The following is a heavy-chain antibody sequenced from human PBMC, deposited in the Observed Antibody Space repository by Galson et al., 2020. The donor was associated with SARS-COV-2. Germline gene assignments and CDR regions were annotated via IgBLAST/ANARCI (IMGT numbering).Heavy chain of an antibody. V-gene: IGHV3-13*01. D-gene: IGHD3-3*01. CDR1: GFTFSSYD. J-gene: IGHJ6*02. CDR3: ARGAEYDFWSGYDPRGMDV. CDR2: IGTAGDT. Sequence: GGSLRLSCAASGFTFSSYDMHWVRQATGKGLEWVSAIGTAGDTYYPGSVKGRFTIFRENAKNSLYLQMNSLRAGDTAVYYCARGAEYDFWSGYDPRGMDVWGQGTTVTVSS.